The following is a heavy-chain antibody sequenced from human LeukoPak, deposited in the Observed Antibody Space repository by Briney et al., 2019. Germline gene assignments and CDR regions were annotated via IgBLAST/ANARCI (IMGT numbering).Heavy chain of an antibody. J-gene: IGHJ4*02. Sequence: PSETLSLTCTVSGYSISSAYYWGWIRPSPGKGLEWIGSFHYSGSTSYNPSLKSRVTISVDSSKNQFSLRLSSVTAADTAVYYCARGFWSRYYDYWGQGTLVTVSS. V-gene: IGHV4-38-2*02. CDR3: ARGFWSRYYDY. CDR2: FHYSGST. D-gene: IGHD2-8*02. CDR1: GYSISSAYY.